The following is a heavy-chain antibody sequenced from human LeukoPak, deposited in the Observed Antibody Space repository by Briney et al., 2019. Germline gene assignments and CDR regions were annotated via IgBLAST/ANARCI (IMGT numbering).Heavy chain of an antibody. CDR1: RFTFSTYW. CDR3: AGVYCSRTSCWRGYDY. D-gene: IGHD2-2*01. V-gene: IGHV3-74*01. Sequence: GGSLRLSCAASRFTFSTYWMHWVRQVPGKGLVWVARISSDGSSTSYTDSVEGRFTISRDNAKNTVYLQMNSLRAEDTAVYYCAGVYCSRTSCWRGYDYWGQGTLVTVSS. J-gene: IGHJ4*02. CDR2: ISSDGSST.